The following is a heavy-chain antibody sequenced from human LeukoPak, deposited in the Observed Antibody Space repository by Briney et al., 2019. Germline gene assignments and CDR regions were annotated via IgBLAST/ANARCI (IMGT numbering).Heavy chain of an antibody. CDR2: IYYSGST. J-gene: IGHJ4*02. V-gene: IGHV4-39*07. CDR1: GGSISSSSYY. Sequence: PSETLSLTCTVSGGSISSSSYYWGWIRQPPGKGLEWIGSIYYSGSTYYNPSLKSRVTISVDTSKNQFSLKLSSVTAADAAVYYCAGDQRDGYNSVLDYWGQGTLVTVSS. CDR3: AGDQRDGYNSVLDY. D-gene: IGHD5-24*01.